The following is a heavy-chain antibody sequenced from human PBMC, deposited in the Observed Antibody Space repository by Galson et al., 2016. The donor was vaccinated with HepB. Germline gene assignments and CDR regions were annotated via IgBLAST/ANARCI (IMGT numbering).Heavy chain of an antibody. D-gene: IGHD3-22*01. J-gene: IGHJ4*02. CDR2: INAGNGNT. V-gene: IGHV1-3*01. Sequence: SVKVSCKASGYTFNNYPMHWVRQAPGQRLEWMGWINAGNGNTKYSQKFQGRVTITRDTSARTAYMELSSLRSEDSAVYYCARGRSGSHHYGSSGYYYSLDYWGQGTLVTVSS. CDR3: ARGRSGSHHYGSSGYYYSLDY. CDR1: GYTFNNYP.